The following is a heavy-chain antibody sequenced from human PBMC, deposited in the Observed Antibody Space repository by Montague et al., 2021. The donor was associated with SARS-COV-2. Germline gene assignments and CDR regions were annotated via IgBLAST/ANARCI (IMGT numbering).Heavy chain of an antibody. D-gene: IGHD4-17*01. CDR2: IYNSGTT. Sequence: SETLSLTCTVSGDSTSCPNCYWGWIRQAPGKGLDWIGTIYNSGTTYYXPSLNSRLTISIDTSKNQFSLKLTSVTAADTAVYYCARHRNYGDHSLDNWFHPWGQGTMVTVSS. CDR3: ARHRNYGDHSLDNWFHP. J-gene: IGHJ5*02. CDR1: GDSTSCPNCY. V-gene: IGHV4-39*01.